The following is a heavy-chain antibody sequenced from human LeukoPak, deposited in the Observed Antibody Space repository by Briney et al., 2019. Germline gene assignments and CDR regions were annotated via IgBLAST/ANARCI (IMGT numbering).Heavy chain of an antibody. CDR1: GYTFTGYY. CDR2: INPNSGGT. CDR3: ATDSRPVWFGELLHFQH. J-gene: IGHJ1*01. Sequence: RASVKVSCKASGYTFTGYYMHWVRQAPGQGLEWMGWINPNSGGTNYAQKFQGRVTMTRDTSISTAYMELSRLRSDDTAVYYCATDSRPVWFGELLHFQHWGQGTLVTVSS. V-gene: IGHV1-2*02. D-gene: IGHD3-10*01.